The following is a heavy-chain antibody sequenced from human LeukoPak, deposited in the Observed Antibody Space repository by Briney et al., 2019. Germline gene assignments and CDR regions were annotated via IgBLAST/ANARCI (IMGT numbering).Heavy chain of an antibody. CDR3: TSQGSIAVAGNGYYYYYMDV. CDR2: IRSKANSYAT. J-gene: IGHJ6*03. D-gene: IGHD6-19*01. CDR1: GFTFSGSA. Sequence: GGSLRLSCAASGFTFSGSAMHWVRQTSGKGLEWVGRIRSKANSYATAYAASVEGRFTISRDDSKNTAYLQMNSLKTEDTAVYYCTSQGSIAVAGNGYYYYYMDVWGKGTTVTVSS. V-gene: IGHV3-73*01.